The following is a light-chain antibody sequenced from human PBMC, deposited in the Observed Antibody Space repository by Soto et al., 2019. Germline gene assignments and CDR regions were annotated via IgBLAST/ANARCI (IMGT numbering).Light chain of an antibody. CDR3: HQYNNWPTGT. V-gene: IGKV3-15*01. J-gene: IGKJ2*02. Sequence: EIVMTQSPATLSVSPGERATLSCRASQSISSNLAWYQQKPGQAPSLLLYGASTRATGIPARFSGSVSGTDFTLTISSLQSEDFAVYYCHQYNNWPTGTFGQGTKLEIK. CDR2: GAS. CDR1: QSISSN.